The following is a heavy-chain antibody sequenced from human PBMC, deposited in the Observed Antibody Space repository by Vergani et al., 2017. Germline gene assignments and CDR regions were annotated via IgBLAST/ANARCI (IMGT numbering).Heavy chain of an antibody. CDR1: GFTFSSYG. CDR2: IWYDGSNK. Sequence: HVQLVESGGGVVQPGRSLRLSCAASGFTFSSYGMHLVRQAPGKGLEWVAVIWYDGSNKYYADSGKGRFTISRDNSKNTLYLQMNSLRAEDTAVYYCASDSRVGDTDAFDIWGQGTMVTVSS. V-gene: IGHV3-33*01. CDR3: ASDSRVGDTDAFDI. J-gene: IGHJ3*02. D-gene: IGHD1-26*01.